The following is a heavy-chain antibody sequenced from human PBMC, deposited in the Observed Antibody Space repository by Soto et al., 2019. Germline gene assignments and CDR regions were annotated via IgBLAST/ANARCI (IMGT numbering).Heavy chain of an antibody. V-gene: IGHV1-69*02. Sequence: QVPLVQSGAEVKKPGSSVKVSCKASGGTFSSYTISWVRQAPGQGLEWMGRIIPILGIANYAQKFQGRVSITADKSTSTAYRELSSLSSEDMAVYYCASFRGSYGMDFWGQGPRVTVSS. CDR2: IIPILGIA. J-gene: IGHJ6*02. D-gene: IGHD3-10*01. CDR1: GGTFSSYT. CDR3: ASFRGSYGMDF.